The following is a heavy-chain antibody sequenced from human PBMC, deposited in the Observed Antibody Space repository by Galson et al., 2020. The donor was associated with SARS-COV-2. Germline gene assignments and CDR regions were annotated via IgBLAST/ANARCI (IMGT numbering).Heavy chain of an antibody. Sequence: GESLKISCKGSGYSFTSYWIGWVRQMPGKGLEWMGIIYPGDSDTSYSPSFQGQVTISADKSISTAYLQWSSLKASDTAMYYCARTASSSWYGDWFDPWGQGTLVTVSS. CDR2: IYPGDSDT. CDR1: GYSFTSYW. J-gene: IGHJ5*02. V-gene: IGHV5-51*01. CDR3: ARTASSSWYGDWFDP. D-gene: IGHD6-13*01.